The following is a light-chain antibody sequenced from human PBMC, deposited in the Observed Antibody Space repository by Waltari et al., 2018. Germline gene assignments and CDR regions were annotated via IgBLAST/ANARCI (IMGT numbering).Light chain of an antibody. CDR2: DVT. CDR3: CSYASIYTFRV. CDR1: SNDVGGYNY. Sequence: QSALTQPASVSGSPGQSITISCTGTSNDVGGYNYVSWYQQYPGKAPKLLIYDVTKPPSGVSNRFSGSKSGNTASLTISGLQAEDEADYYCCSYASIYTFRVFGGGSKLTVL. V-gene: IGLV2-23*02. J-gene: IGLJ2*01.